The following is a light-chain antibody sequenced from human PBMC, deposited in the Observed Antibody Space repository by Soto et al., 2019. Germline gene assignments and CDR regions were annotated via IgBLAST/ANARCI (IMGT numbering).Light chain of an antibody. CDR3: QQHGTSPPIT. V-gene: IGKV3-20*01. Sequence: EIVLTQSPATLSSSPGERATLSCGASQSISSYLAWYQQKPGQAPTLLIYGASSRATGIPDRFSGSGSGTDFTLTIFRLEPEDFAVYYCQQHGTSPPITFGQGTRLEIK. CDR1: QSISSY. CDR2: GAS. J-gene: IGKJ5*01.